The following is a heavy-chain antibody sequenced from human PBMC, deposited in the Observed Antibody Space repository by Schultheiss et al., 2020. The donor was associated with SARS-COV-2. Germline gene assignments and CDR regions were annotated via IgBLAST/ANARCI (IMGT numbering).Heavy chain of an antibody. Sequence: GESLKISCAASGFTFSSYEMNWVRQAPGKGLEWVSYIPNSGSTRYYADSVKGRFTVSRDNAKNSLYLQMNSLRAEDTAVYYCARDSPNDTPGAFDIWGQGTMVTVSS. CDR1: GFTFSSYE. V-gene: IGHV3-48*03. J-gene: IGHJ3*02. CDR3: ARDSPNDTPGAFDI. CDR2: IPNSGSTR. D-gene: IGHD3-22*01.